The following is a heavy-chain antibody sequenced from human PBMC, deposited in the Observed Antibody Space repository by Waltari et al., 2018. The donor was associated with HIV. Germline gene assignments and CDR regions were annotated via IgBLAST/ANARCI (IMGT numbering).Heavy chain of an antibody. V-gene: IGHV5-51*01. CDR3: ARDHREVVGAPWEWQY. CDR2: IFPGDSDT. Sequence: EVQLVQSGAEVKKPGESLKISCKGSGYTFSLYWIGWVRQMPGKGLEWMGVIFPGDSDTSYSPSFQGQGTISDDKSISTVYLQWSSLKASDTATYFCARDHREVVGAPWEWQYWGQGTLVTVSP. D-gene: IGHD1-26*01. J-gene: IGHJ4*02. CDR1: GYTFSLYW.